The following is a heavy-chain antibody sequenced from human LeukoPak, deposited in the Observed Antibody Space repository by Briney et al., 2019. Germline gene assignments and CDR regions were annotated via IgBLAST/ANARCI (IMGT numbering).Heavy chain of an antibody. Sequence: SDTLSLTCAVSDDSFSSHYWTWIRQPPGKGLEWIGYISYIGSTNYNPSLKSRVTVSIDTSKNEFSLKLTSVTAADTAVYYCARDLVTVTKGFDIWGQGTMVTVSS. D-gene: IGHD4-17*01. CDR3: ARDLVTVTKGFDI. V-gene: IGHV4-59*11. J-gene: IGHJ3*02. CDR1: DDSFSSHY. CDR2: ISYIGST.